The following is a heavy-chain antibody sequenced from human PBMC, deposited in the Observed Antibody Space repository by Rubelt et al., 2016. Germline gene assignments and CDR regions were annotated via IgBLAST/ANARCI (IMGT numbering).Heavy chain of an antibody. J-gene: IGHJ4*02. CDR3: ARISSSGWGRYFDP. CDR2: INHRGRT. CDR1: RGSFSGFY. D-gene: IGHD3-22*01. Sequence: QVQLQQWGAGLVKPSETLSLTCAVYRGSFSGFYWNWVRQSPGKGLGWIGEINHRGRTNFNPSLNSRLTMSVDTAKNQISRNLTSVTTADTAIYYCARISSSGWGRYFDPWGQGTLVTVSS. V-gene: IGHV4-34*02.